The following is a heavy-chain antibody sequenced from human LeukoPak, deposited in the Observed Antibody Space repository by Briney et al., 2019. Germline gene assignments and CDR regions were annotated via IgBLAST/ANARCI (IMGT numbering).Heavy chain of an antibody. CDR3: ARHAGGISATGTRPFDY. CDR1: GGSISSYY. V-gene: IGHV4-59*08. CDR2: IYYSGST. J-gene: IGHJ4*02. D-gene: IGHD6-13*01. Sequence: SETLSPTCTVSGGSISSYYWSWIRQPPGKGLEWIGYIYYSGSTNYNPSLKSRVTISVDTSKNQFSLKLSSVTAADTAVYYCARHAGGISATGTRPFDYWGQGTLVTVSS.